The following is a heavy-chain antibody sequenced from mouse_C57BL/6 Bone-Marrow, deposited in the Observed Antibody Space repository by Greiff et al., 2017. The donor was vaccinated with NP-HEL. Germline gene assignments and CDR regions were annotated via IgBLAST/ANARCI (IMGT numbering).Heavy chain of an antibody. Sequence: EVKLMESGGGLVQPGGSMKLSCVASGFTFSNYWMNWVRQSPEKGLEWVAQIRLKSDNYATPYAASVKGRFTISRDDSKSSVYLQMNNLRAEDTGIDYCPNWDEHWYFDVWGTGTTVTVAS. D-gene: IGHD4-1*01. CDR3: PNWDEHWYFDV. CDR1: GFTFSNYW. J-gene: IGHJ1*03. V-gene: IGHV6-3*01. CDR2: IRLKSDNYAT.